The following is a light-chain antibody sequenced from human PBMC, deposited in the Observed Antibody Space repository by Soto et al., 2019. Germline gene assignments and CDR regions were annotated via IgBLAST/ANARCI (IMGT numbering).Light chain of an antibody. CDR3: QQYGSSPPT. V-gene: IGKV3-20*01. CDR2: GAS. Sequence: EIVLTQSPGTLSLSLGERATLSCRASQSISSYLAWYQQKPGQAPRLLISGASSRATGFPDRFSGSGSGTDFTLTISRLEPEDFAVYYCQQYGSSPPTFGQGTKVDIK. J-gene: IGKJ1*01. CDR1: QSISSY.